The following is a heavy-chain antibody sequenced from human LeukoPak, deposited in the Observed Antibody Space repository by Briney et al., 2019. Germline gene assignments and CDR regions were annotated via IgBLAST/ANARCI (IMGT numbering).Heavy chain of an antibody. Sequence: GRSLRLSCAASGFTFRSYGMHWVRQAPGKGLEWVAVISYDGSNKYYADSVKGRFTISRDNSKNTLYLQMNSLRAEDTAVYYCAKDSRYYGMDVWGQGTTVTVSS. CDR3: AKDSRYYGMDV. J-gene: IGHJ6*02. V-gene: IGHV3-30*18. CDR1: GFTFRSYG. CDR2: ISYDGSNK.